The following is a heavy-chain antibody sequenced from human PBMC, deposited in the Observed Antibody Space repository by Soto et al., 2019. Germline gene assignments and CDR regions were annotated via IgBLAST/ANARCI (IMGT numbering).Heavy chain of an antibody. CDR3: AGNYDYGDYDSYYYYYGMDV. CDR1: GGTFSSYA. D-gene: IGHD4-17*01. J-gene: IGHJ6*02. CDR2: IIPIFGTA. Sequence: SVKVSCKASGGTFSSYAISWVRQAPVQGLEWMGGIIPIFGTANYAQKFQGRVTITADESTSTAYMELSSLRSEDTAVYYCAGNYDYGDYDSYYYYYGMDVWGQGTTVTVSS. V-gene: IGHV1-69*01.